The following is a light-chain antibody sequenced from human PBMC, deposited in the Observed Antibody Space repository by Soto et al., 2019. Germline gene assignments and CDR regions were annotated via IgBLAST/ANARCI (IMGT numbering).Light chain of an antibody. CDR1: RASIGSNT. CDR3: AAWGDSLSGPV. V-gene: IGLV1-44*01. Sequence: QSVLTQPPSASGTPGQRVTISCSGSRASIGSNTVTWYQHLPGAAPKLLVYNNNQRPSGVPDRFSGSKSDTSASLAISGLQFEDEAVYYCAAWGDSLSGPVFGGGTKLTVL. CDR2: NNN. J-gene: IGLJ3*02.